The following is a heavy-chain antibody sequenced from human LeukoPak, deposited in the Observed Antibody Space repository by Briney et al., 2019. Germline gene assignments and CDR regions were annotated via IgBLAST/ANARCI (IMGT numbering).Heavy chain of an antibody. Sequence: KSSETLSLTCAVYGGSFSGYYWSWIRQPPGKGLEWIGGINHSGSTNYNPSIKSRVTISVDTSKNQFSLMLSSVTAADTAVYYCARGCGGDCYHDAFDIWGQGTMVTVSS. CDR2: INHSGST. D-gene: IGHD2-21*01. J-gene: IGHJ3*02. CDR3: ARGCGGDCYHDAFDI. V-gene: IGHV4-34*01. CDR1: GGSFSGYY.